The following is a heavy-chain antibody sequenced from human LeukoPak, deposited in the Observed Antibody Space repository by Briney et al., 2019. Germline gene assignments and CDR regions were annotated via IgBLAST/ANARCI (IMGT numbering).Heavy chain of an antibody. J-gene: IGHJ4*02. V-gene: IGHV1-18*01. CDR1: GYTFTSYG. D-gene: IGHD1-7*01. CDR2: ISAYNGNT. Sequence: GESLKISCKASGYTFTSYGISWVRQAPGQGLEWMGWISAYNGNTNYAQKLQGRVTMTTDTSTSTAYMELRSLRSDDTAVYYCARDMGKPWNYVRRVDYWGQGTLVTVSS. CDR3: ARDMGKPWNYVRRVDY.